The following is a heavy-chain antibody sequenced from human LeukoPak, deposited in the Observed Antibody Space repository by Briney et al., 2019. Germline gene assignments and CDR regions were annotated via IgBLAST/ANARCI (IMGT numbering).Heavy chain of an antibody. CDR3: AKDPVAGAPAYYFDN. CDR2: LRYDGRNQ. D-gene: IGHD6-19*01. Sequence: GGSLRLSCVASGFTFNSYGMNWVRQAPGKGLEWVSFLRYDGRNQHYADSVGGRFTISRDNPNNTLYLQMNSLRPEDPAVYYCAKDPVAGAPAYYFDNWGQGTLVTVSS. V-gene: IGHV3-30*02. CDR1: GFTFNSYG. J-gene: IGHJ4*02.